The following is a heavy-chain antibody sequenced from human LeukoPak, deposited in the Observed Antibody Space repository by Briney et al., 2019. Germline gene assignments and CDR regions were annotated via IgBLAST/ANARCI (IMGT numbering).Heavy chain of an antibody. J-gene: IGHJ4*02. V-gene: IGHV3-30*01. CDR1: EFTFSDYA. CDR3: TRDAYNFNDFDY. D-gene: IGHD5-24*01. Sequence: GGSLRLSCKVTEFTFSDYAMHWVRQAPGKGLEWLAVVSSHGKDGFYADSVRSRCTISRDDFKNTLYLQINSLRPDDTAMYYCTRDAYNFNDFDYWGQGTLVTVSS. CDR2: VSSHGKDG.